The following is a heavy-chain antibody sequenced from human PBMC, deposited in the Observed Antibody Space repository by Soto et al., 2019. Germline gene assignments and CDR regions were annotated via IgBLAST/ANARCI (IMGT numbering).Heavy chain of an antibody. CDR3: AKDSYDKGPIDY. Sequence: GGSLRLSCAASGFTFDDYAMHWVRQAPGKGLEWVSGISWNSGSIGYAYSVKGRFTISRDNAKNSLYLQMNSLRAEDTALYYCAKDSYDKGPIDYWGQGTLVTVST. D-gene: IGHD3-22*01. V-gene: IGHV3-9*01. J-gene: IGHJ4*02. CDR2: ISWNSGSI. CDR1: GFTFDDYA.